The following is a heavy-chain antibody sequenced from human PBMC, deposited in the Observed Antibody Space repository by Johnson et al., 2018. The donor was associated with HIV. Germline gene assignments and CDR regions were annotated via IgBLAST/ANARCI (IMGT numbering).Heavy chain of an antibody. J-gene: IGHJ3*02. CDR1: GFTFSSYW. Sequence: VQLVESGGGLVQPGGSLRLSCAASGFTFSSYWMSWVRQAPGKGLEWVANIKQDGSEKYYVDSVKGRFTISRDNAKNSLYLQMNSQRAEDTAVYYCARYSGSYLPDAFDIWGQGTMVTVSS. D-gene: IGHD1-26*01. CDR2: IKQDGSEK. V-gene: IGHV3-7*01. CDR3: ARYSGSYLPDAFDI.